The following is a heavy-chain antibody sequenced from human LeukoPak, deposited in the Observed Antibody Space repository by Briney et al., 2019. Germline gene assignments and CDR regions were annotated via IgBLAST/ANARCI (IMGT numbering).Heavy chain of an antibody. V-gene: IGHV4-39*07. CDR2: IYYSGST. Sequence: GSLRLSCAASGFTFSSYSMNWIRQPPGKGLEWIGSIYYSGSTYYNPSLKSRVTISVDTSKNQFSLKLSSVTAADTAVYYCARDLRGYSGYDYFDYWGQGALVTVSS. D-gene: IGHD5-12*01. CDR3: ARDLRGYSGYDYFDY. CDR1: GFTFSSYS. J-gene: IGHJ4*02.